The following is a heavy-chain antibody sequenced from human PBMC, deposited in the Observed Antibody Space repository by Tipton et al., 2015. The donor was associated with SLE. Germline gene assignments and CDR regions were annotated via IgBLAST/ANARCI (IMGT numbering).Heavy chain of an antibody. J-gene: IGHJ4*02. D-gene: IGHD6-13*01. V-gene: IGHV3-20*04. Sequence: SLRLSCAASGFTFDDYGMTWVRQVPGKGLEWVSGINWKSDNTGYADSVKGRFTISRDNAKNSLYLQMNSLRAEDTAFYYCARGGGGSWVYYFDYWGQGMLVTVSS. CDR3: ARGGGGSWVYYFDY. CDR2: INWKSDNT. CDR1: GFTFDDYG.